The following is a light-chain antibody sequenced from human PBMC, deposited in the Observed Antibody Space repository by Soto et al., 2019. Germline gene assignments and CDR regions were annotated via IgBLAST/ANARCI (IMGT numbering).Light chain of an antibody. CDR3: QVWDVSTVHYV. V-gene: IGLV3-21*02. J-gene: IGLJ1*01. Sequence: SYELTQPPSMSVAPGQTARITCGGNNIGSKTVHWYRQKAGQAPVLVVYDDSDRPSGIPERFSGSNSGNTATLTISRVEAGDEADYYCQVWDVSTVHYVFGTGTKVTV. CDR1: NIGSKT. CDR2: DDS.